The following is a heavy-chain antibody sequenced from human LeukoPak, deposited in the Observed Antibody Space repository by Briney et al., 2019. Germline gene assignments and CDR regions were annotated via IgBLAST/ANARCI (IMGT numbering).Heavy chain of an antibody. D-gene: IGHD5-24*01. V-gene: IGHV3-30*04. CDR3: ARDGEMATFDY. CDR2: ISYDGSNK. J-gene: IGHJ4*02. Sequence: GRSLRLSCEASGFTFSSYAMHWVRQAPGKGLEWVAVISYDGSNKYYADSVKGRFTISRDNSKNTLYLQMNSLRAEDTAVYYCARDGEMATFDYWGQGTLVTVSS. CDR1: GFTFSSYA.